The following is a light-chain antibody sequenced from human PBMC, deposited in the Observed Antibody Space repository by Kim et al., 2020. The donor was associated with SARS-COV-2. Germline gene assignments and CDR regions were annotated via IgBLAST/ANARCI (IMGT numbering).Light chain of an antibody. V-gene: IGLV6-57*01. CDR2: EDN. Sequence: NFMLTQTHSVLESPGKTVTISCTRSSGSIASNYVQWYQQRPGSSPTTVIYEDNHRPSGVPDRFSGSIDSSSNSASLTISGLKTEDETDYYCQSYDSSNHGVFGGGTKLTVL. J-gene: IGLJ3*02. CDR3: QSYDSSNHGV. CDR1: SGSIASNY.